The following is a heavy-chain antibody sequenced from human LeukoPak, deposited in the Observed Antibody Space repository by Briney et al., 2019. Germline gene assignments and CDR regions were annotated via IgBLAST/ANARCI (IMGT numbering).Heavy chain of an antibody. J-gene: IGHJ6*03. V-gene: IGHV3-11*04. CDR2: ISSSGSTI. CDR1: GFTFSDYY. CDR3: ASVIAADYMDV. Sequence: GGSLRLSCAASGFTFSDYYMSWIRQAPGKGLEWVSYISSSGSTIYYADSVKGRFTISGDNAKNSLYLQMNSLRAEDTAVYYCASVIAADYMDVWGKGTTVTVSS. D-gene: IGHD6-13*01.